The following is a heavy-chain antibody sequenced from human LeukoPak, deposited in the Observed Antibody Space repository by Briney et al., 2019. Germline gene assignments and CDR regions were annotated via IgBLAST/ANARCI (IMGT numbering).Heavy chain of an antibody. D-gene: IGHD3-22*01. V-gene: IGHV3-23*01. J-gene: IGHJ4*02. CDR3: AKVERYYYDSSGYYLY. Sequence: GGSLRLSCAASGFTFSSYAMSWVRQAPGKGLEWVSGISGSGGSTYYADSVKGRFTISRDNSKNTLYLQMNSLRAEDTAVYYCAKVERYYYDSSGYYLYWGQGTLVTVSS. CDR1: GFTFSSYA. CDR2: ISGSGGST.